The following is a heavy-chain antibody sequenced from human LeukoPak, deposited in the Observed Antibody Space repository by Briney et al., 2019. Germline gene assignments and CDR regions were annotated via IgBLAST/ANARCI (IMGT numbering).Heavy chain of an antibody. Sequence: GGSLRLSCAASGFTFSSYNMNWVRQAPGKGLEWVSSISTRTTYIYYADSVKGRFTISRDNTKSSLSLHMSSLRAEDTAVYYCARDADTAMVTGRFDKWGQGTLVTVSS. CDR1: GFTFSSYN. CDR3: ARDADTAMVTGRFDK. CDR2: ISTRTTYI. J-gene: IGHJ4*02. V-gene: IGHV3-21*01. D-gene: IGHD5-18*01.